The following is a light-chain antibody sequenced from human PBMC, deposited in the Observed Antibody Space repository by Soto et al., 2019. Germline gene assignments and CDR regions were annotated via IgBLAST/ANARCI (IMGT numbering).Light chain of an antibody. V-gene: IGKV3-20*01. CDR1: QSVSSSY. CDR3: QQYGSSPPT. J-gene: IGKJ5*01. Sequence: EIVLTQSPGTLSLSPGERATLSCRAGQSVSSSYLAWYQQKPGKAPRLLIYGASSRATGIPDRFSGSGSGTDFTLPISRLEPEDFAVYSCQQYGSSPPTFGQGTRLEIK. CDR2: GAS.